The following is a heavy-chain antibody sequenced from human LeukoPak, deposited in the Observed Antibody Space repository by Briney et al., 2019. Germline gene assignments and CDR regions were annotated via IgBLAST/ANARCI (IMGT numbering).Heavy chain of an antibody. V-gene: IGHV3-21*01. J-gene: IGHJ6*03. CDR2: ISSSSSYI. D-gene: IGHD3-22*01. CDR3: ARSMSITMIVVVTYYHMDV. CDR1: GFTFSSYS. Sequence: PGGSLRLSCAASGFTFSSYSMNWVRQAPGKGLEWVSSISSSSSYIYYADSVKGRFTISRDNAKNSLYLQMNSLRAEDTAVYYCARSMSITMIVVVTYYHMDVWGKGTTVTVSS.